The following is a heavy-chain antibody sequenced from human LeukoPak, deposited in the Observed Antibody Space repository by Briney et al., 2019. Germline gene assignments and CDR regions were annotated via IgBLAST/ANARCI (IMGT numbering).Heavy chain of an antibody. CDR1: GGSISSYY. J-gene: IGHJ4*02. Sequence: SETLSLTCTVSGGSISSYYWSWIRQPPGKGLEWIGYIYYSGSTNYNPSLKSRVTISVDTSKIQLSLKLSSVTAADTAVYYCARLNSPYYLDYWGQGTLVTVSS. V-gene: IGHV4-59*08. D-gene: IGHD2-8*01. CDR2: IYYSGST. CDR3: ARLNSPYYLDY.